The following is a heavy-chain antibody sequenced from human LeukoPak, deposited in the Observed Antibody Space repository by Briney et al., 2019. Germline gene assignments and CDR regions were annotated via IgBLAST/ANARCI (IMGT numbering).Heavy chain of an antibody. Sequence: GGSLRLSCAASAFTFTIYSLNWVRQAPGKGLEWVSYIISSSSTIYYADSVKGRFTISRDNAKNSLYLQMNSLRAEDTAVYYCAREEHSSPSDLFRLYYYYYMDVWGKGTTVTVSS. CDR2: IISSSSTI. CDR1: AFTFTIYS. CDR3: AREEHSSPSDLFRLYYYYYMDV. J-gene: IGHJ6*03. D-gene: IGHD6-6*01. V-gene: IGHV3-48*01.